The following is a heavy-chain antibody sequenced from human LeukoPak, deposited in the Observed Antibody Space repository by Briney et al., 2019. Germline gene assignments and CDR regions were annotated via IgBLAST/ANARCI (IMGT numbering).Heavy chain of an antibody. D-gene: IGHD3-10*01. CDR3: ARLPTWFGEEGDGMDV. CDR2: ISSSSSYI. V-gene: IGHV3-21*01. Sequence: PGGSLRLSCAASGFTFSSYSMNWVRQAPGKGREWVSSISSSSSYIYYADSVKGRFTISRDNAKNSLYLQMNSLRAEDTAVYYCARLPTWFGEEGDGMDVWGQGTTVTVSS. CDR1: GFTFSSYS. J-gene: IGHJ6*02.